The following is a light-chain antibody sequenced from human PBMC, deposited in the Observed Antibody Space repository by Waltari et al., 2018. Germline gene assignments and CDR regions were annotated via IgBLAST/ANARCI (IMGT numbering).Light chain of an antibody. V-gene: IGLV5-45*02. CDR3: MIWHNNAWV. Sequence: QAVLTQPSSLSASPGASASLTCTFRSGTNVGAYRIYWYQQKPGSPPQYRLRYISDSDKQQGSGVPRRFSGSKDPSANAGILLISGLQSDDEADYFCMIWHNNAWVFGGGTKLTVL. CDR1: SGTNVGAYR. CDR2: YISDSDK. J-gene: IGLJ3*02.